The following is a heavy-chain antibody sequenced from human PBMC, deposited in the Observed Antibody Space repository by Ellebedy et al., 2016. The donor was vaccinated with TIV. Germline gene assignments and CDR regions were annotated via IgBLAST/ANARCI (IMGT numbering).Heavy chain of an antibody. CDR1: GYIFTGYY. J-gene: IGHJ4*02. CDR2: INPNSGGT. Sequence: AASVKVSCKASGYIFTGYYMHWVRLAPGQGLEWMGWINPNSGGTNYAQKFQGRVTMTRDTSISTAFMELSSLRSDDTAVYYCVTLFGELYPSDYWGQGTLLTVSS. V-gene: IGHV1-2*02. CDR3: VTLFGELYPSDY. D-gene: IGHD3-10*01.